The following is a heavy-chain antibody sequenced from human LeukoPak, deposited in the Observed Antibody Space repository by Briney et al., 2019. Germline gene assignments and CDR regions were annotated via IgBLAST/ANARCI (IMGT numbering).Heavy chain of an antibody. CDR3: AKDRRITMVRGAFDY. J-gene: IGHJ4*02. Sequence: GGSLRLSCAASGFTFSSYEMNWVRQAPGKGLEWVSYISSSGSTICYADSVKGRFTISRDNSKNTLYLQMNSLRAEDTAVYYCAKDRRITMVRGAFDYWGQGTLVTVSS. D-gene: IGHD3-10*01. CDR1: GFTFSSYE. V-gene: IGHV3-48*03. CDR2: ISSSGSTI.